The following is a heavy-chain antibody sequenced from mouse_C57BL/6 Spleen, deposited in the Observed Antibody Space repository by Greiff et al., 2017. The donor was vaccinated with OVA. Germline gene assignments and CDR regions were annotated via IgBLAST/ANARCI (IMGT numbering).Heavy chain of an antibody. J-gene: IGHJ3*01. CDR1: GYTFTSYW. D-gene: IGHD1-1*01. CDR3: ARVGGSSSWFAY. V-gene: IGHV1-52*01. CDR2: IDPSDSET. Sequence: QVQLQQPGAELVRPGSSVKLSCKASGYTFTSYWMHWVKQRPIQGLEWIGNIDPSDSETHYNQKFKDKATLTVDKSSSTAYMQLSSLTSEDSAVYYCARVGGSSSWFAYWGQGTLVTVSA.